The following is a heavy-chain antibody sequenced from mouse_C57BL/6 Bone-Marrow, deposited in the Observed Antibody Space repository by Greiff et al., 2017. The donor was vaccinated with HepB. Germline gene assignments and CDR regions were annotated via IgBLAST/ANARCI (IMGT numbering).Heavy chain of an antibody. CDR1: GFTFSNYW. D-gene: IGHD1-1*01. V-gene: IGHV6-3*01. Sequence: EVMLQESGGGLVQPGGSMKLSCVASGFTFSNYWMNWVRQSPEKGLEWVAQIRLKSDNYATHYAESVKGRFTISRDDSKSSVYLQMNNLRAEDTGIYYCTGGTTVVATDYWGQGTTLTVSS. J-gene: IGHJ2*01. CDR3: TGGTTVVATDY. CDR2: IRLKSDNYAT.